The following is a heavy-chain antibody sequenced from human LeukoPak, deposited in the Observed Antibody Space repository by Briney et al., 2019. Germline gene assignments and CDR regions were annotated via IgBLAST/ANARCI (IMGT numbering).Heavy chain of an antibody. D-gene: IGHD2-2*01. Sequence: PSETLSLTCTVSGGSISSGSYYWSWIRQPAGKGLEWIGRIYTSGSTNYNPSLKSRVTISVDTSKNQFSLKLSSVTAADTAVYYCARGVVPAATRWWFDPWGQGTLVTVSS. CDR2: IYTSGST. CDR1: GGSISSGSYY. CDR3: ARGVVPAATRWWFDP. V-gene: IGHV4-61*02. J-gene: IGHJ5*02.